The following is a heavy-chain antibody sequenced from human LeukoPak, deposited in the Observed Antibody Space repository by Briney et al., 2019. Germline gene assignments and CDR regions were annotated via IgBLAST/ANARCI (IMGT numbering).Heavy chain of an antibody. CDR3: TRTPFLYDFWSGYLDSGDYMDV. V-gene: IGHV3-73*01. J-gene: IGHJ6*03. CDR2: IRSKANSYAT. D-gene: IGHD3-3*01. CDR1: GFTFSGSA. Sequence: GGSLRLSCAASGFTFSGSAMHWVRQASEKGLEWVGRIRSKANSYATAYAASVKGRFTISRDDSKNTAYLQMNSLKTEDTAVYYCTRTPFLYDFWSGYLDSGDYMDVWGKGTTVTVSS.